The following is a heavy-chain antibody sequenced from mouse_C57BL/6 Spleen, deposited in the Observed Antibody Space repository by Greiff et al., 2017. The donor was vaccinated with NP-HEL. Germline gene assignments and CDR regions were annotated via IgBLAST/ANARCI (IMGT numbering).Heavy chain of an antibody. Sequence: QVQLQQPGAELVMPGASVKLSCKASGYTFTSYWMHWVKQRPGQGLEWIGEIDPSDSNTNYNQKFKGKSTLTVDKSSSTAYMQLSSLTSEDSAVYDCAITDYDLTRLYYAMDYWGQGTSVTVSS. D-gene: IGHD2-4*01. CDR3: AITDYDLTRLYYAMDY. CDR2: IDPSDSNT. V-gene: IGHV1-69*01. CDR1: GYTFTSYW. J-gene: IGHJ4*01.